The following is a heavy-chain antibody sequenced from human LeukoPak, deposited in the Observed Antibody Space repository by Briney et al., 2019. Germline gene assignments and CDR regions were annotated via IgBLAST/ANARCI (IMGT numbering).Heavy chain of an antibody. D-gene: IGHD3-10*01. CDR3: ASFVGGSGSRDY. Sequence: GGSLRLSCAATGFTFSSYSMNWVRQAPGKGLEWVSSISSSSSYIYYADSVKGRFTISRDNAKNSLYLQMNSLRAEDTAVYYCASFVGGSGSRDYWGQGTLVTVSS. CDR2: ISSSSSYI. CDR1: GFTFSSYS. V-gene: IGHV3-21*01. J-gene: IGHJ4*02.